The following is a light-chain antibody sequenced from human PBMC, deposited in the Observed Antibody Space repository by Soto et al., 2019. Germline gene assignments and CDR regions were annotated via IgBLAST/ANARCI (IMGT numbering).Light chain of an antibody. CDR1: QSVSSN. CDR3: QQDNNWPPWT. Sequence: EIVMTQSPATLSVSPGERATLSCRASQSVSSNLAWYQQKPGQAPRRLIYGASTRATGIPARFSGSGSGTEFTLTISSLQAEDFAVYYCQQDNNWPPWTVGQGTKVEIK. V-gene: IGKV3-15*01. CDR2: GAS. J-gene: IGKJ1*01.